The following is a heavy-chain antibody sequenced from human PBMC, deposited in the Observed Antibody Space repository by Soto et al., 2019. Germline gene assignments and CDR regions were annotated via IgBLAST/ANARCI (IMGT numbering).Heavy chain of an antibody. Sequence: QVPLVASGGGVVQPGRSLRLSCAASGFTFSSYGMHWVRQAPGKGLAWVAVISYDGSNRFYADSVKGRFTISRDNFRNTLYLQMNRLRAEDTAVYYCAKDVYLRYCAGDGYSKYWGQGTLFTVSS. CDR1: GFTFSSYG. CDR2: ISYDGSNR. J-gene: IGHJ4*02. CDR3: AKDVYLRYCAGDGYSKY. V-gene: IGHV3-30*18. D-gene: IGHD2-21*02.